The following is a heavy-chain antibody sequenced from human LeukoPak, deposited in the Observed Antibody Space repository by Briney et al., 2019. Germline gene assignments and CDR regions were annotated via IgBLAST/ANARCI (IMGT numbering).Heavy chain of an antibody. D-gene: IGHD5-18*01. CDR2: INWNSGSI. Sequence: SLRLSCAASGFTFDDYAMHWVRQAPGKGLEWVSSINWNSGSIGYADSVKGRFTISRDNAKNSLYLQMNSLRAEDTAVYYCARMSGYSYGYVRLPVPRFDYWGQGTLVTVSS. CDR1: GFTFDDYA. J-gene: IGHJ4*02. V-gene: IGHV3-9*01. CDR3: ARMSGYSYGYVRLPVPRFDY.